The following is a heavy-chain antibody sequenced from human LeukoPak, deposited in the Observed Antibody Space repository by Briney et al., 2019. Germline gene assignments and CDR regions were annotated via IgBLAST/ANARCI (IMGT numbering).Heavy chain of an antibody. V-gene: IGHV3-9*01. Sequence: PGRSLRLSCAASGFTFDDYAMHWVRQAPGKGLEWVSGISWNSGSIGYADSVKGRFTISRDNSKNTLYLQMNSLRAEDTAVYYCAKDTSWTNWFDPWGRGTLVTVSS. CDR3: AKDTSWTNWFDP. D-gene: IGHD3/OR15-3a*01. J-gene: IGHJ5*02. CDR2: ISWNSGSI. CDR1: GFTFDDYA.